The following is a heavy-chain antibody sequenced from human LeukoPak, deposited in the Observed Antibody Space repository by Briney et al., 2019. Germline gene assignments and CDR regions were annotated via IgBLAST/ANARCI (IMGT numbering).Heavy chain of an antibody. V-gene: IGHV3-23*01. Sequence: GGSLRLSCAASGFTFSSYAMSWVRQAPGKGLEWVSAISGSGGSTYYADSVKGRFTISRDNARNTLYLQMNSLRAEDTAVYYCILGYCSAGSCYDMDVWGKGTTVTVS. J-gene: IGHJ6*03. CDR3: ILGYCSAGSCYDMDV. CDR2: ISGSGGST. D-gene: IGHD2-15*01. CDR1: GFTFSSYA.